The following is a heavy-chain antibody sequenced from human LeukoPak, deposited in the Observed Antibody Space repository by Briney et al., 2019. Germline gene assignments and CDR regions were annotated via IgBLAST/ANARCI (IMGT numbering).Heavy chain of an antibody. CDR2: IYYTGST. J-gene: IGHJ2*01. CDR1: GGSINKYH. V-gene: IGHV4-59*01. D-gene: IGHD5-24*01. CDR3: ARDHGDGYSVWYFDL. Sequence: SETLSLTCTVSGGSINKYHWSWIRQPPGKGLEWIGYIYYTGSTSYNPSLKSRVTISVDTSKNQFSLKVSSVTAADTALYYCARDHGDGYSVWYFDLWGRGTLVTVSS.